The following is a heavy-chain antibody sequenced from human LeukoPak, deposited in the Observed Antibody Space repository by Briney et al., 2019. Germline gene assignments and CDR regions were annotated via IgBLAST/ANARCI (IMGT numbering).Heavy chain of an antibody. CDR1: GYTLTELS. CDR3: ATEYLINYYGSGSYSY. Sequence: GASVKVSCKVSGYTLTELSMHWVRQAPGKGLECMRGFHPEDGETIYAQKFQGRVTMTEDTSTETAYMELSSLRSEDTAVYYWATEYLINYYGSGSYSYWGQGTLVAVSS. V-gene: IGHV1-24*01. D-gene: IGHD3-10*01. CDR2: FHPEDGET. J-gene: IGHJ4*02.